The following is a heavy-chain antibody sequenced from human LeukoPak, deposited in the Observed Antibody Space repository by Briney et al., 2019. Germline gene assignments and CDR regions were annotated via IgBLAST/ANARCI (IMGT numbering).Heavy chain of an antibody. J-gene: IGHJ5*02. V-gene: IGHV3-33*01. Sequence: GRSLRLSCAASGFIFSSYGMHWVRQAPGKGLEWVAVIWYDGSNKYYADSVKGRFSISRDNSKNTLYLQMNSLRAEDTAVYYCARSLYGSSSDWFDPWGQGTLVTVSS. CDR2: IWYDGSNK. D-gene: IGHD6-6*01. CDR1: GFIFSSYG. CDR3: ARSLYGSSSDWFDP.